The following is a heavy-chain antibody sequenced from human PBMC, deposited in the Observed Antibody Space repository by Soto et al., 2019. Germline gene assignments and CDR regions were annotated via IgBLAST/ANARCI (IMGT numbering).Heavy chain of an antibody. CDR1: GFSLSTSGVG. CDR3: AHQYCSGGSCYPGVPYYFDY. J-gene: IGHJ4*02. CDR2: IYWNDDK. Sequence: QITLKESGPTLMKPTQTLTLTCTFSGFSLSTSGVGVGWIRQPPGKALEWLALIYWNDDKRYSPSLKSRLTITKDTSKNQVVLTMTNMDPVDTATYYCAHQYCSGGSCYPGVPYYFDYWGQGTLVTVSS. V-gene: IGHV2-5*01. D-gene: IGHD2-15*01.